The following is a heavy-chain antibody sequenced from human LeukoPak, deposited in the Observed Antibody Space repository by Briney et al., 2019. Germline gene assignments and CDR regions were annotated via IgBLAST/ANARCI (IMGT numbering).Heavy chain of an antibody. CDR2: IKEDGSEK. CDR1: GLTFSTYW. D-gene: IGHD4-17*01. J-gene: IGHJ4*02. V-gene: IGHV3-7*03. CDR3: ARDQYGDYSGY. Sequence: GGSLRLSCAASGLTFSTYWMSWVRQAPGKGLEWVATIKEDGSEKYYVDSVRGRFTISRDNVKNSLFLQMNSLRVEDTAVYYCARDQYGDYSGYWGQGTLVTVSS.